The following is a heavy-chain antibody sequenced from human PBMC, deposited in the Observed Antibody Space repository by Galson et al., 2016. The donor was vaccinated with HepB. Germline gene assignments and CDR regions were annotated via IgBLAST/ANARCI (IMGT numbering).Heavy chain of an antibody. J-gene: IGHJ6*02. V-gene: IGHV1-3*01. CDR1: GYTFKNYA. CDR2: INAGNGNT. Sequence: SVKVSCKASGYTFKNYAVHWVRQAPGQGLEWMGWINAGNGNTKYSQKFQGTVAFTRDASASTAYMELSSLRSQDTAEYYCARSYTYGPFYGLDVWGQGTTATV. D-gene: IGHD5-18*01. CDR3: ARSYTYGPFYGLDV.